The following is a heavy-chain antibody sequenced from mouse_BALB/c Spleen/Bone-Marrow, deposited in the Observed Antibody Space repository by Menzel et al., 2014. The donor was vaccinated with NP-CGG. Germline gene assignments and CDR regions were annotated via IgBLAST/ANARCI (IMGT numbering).Heavy chain of an antibody. CDR1: GFSLTSYG. CDR2: IWAGGST. CDR3: ARDESGSCGDY. J-gene: IGHJ4*01. D-gene: IGHD1-1*02. V-gene: IGHV2-9*02. Sequence: VQLVESGPGLVAPSQSLSITCTVPGFSLTSYGVHWVRQPPGKGLEWLGVIWAGGSTDYNSALMSRLSISKDNSKSQVFLKMNSLQTDDTAMYYCARDESGSCGDYWGQGTSVTVSS.